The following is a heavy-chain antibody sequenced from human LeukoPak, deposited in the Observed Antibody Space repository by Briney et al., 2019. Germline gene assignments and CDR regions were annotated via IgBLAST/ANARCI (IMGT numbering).Heavy chain of an antibody. V-gene: IGHV1-69*06. J-gene: IGHJ4*02. CDR3: ARPENYYYDSSGYYQLDY. CDR1: GGTFSSYA. CDR2: IIPIFGTA. Sequence: ASVKVSSKASGGTFSSYAISWVRQAPGQGLAWMGGIIPIFGTANYAQKFQGRVTITADKSTSTAYMELSSLRSEDTAVYYCARPENYYYDSSGYYQLDYWGQGTLVTVSS. D-gene: IGHD3-22*01.